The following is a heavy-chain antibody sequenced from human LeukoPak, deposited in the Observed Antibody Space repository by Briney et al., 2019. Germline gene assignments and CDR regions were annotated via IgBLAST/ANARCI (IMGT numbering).Heavy chain of an antibody. J-gene: IGHJ4*02. CDR3: ARDIYYDSSGYYFD. CDR2: IIPIFGTA. CDR1: GGTFSSYA. Sequence: SVKVSCKASGGTFSSYAISWVRQAPGQGLEWMGGIIPIFGTANYAQKFQGRVTFTADESTSTAYMELSSLRSEDTAVYYCARDIYYDSSGYYFDWGQGTLVTVSS. D-gene: IGHD3-22*01. V-gene: IGHV1-69*13.